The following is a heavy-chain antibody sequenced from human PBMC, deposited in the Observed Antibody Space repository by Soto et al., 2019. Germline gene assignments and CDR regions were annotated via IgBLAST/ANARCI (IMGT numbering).Heavy chain of an antibody. J-gene: IGHJ4*02. V-gene: IGHV3-13*04. CDR1: GFIFSSYD. D-gene: IGHD5-12*01. CDR2: IGTAGDT. CDR3: ARVGRLRFFDY. Sequence: EVQLVESGGGLVQPGGSLRLSCAASGFIFSSYDMHWVCQATGKGLEWVSAIGTAGDTYYPGSVKGRFTISRENAKNSLYLQMNSVRAGDTAVYYCARVGRLRFFDYWGQGTLVTVSS.